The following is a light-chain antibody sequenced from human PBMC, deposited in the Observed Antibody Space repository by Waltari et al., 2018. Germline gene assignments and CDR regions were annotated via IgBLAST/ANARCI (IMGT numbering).Light chain of an antibody. V-gene: IGLV2-14*01. CDR2: DVS. Sequence: QSALTQPASVSGSPGQSITISCTGTSSDVGGYHYVSWYQQHPGKAPKLLIYDVSKRPSGVFTRFSGSKSGNTASLTISGLQAEDEAEYYCSSYTSSSTWVFGGGTKLTVL. J-gene: IGLJ3*02. CDR1: SSDVGGYHY. CDR3: SSYTSSSTWV.